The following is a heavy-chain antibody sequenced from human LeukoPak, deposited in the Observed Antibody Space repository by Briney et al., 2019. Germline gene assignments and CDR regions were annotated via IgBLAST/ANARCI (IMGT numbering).Heavy chain of an antibody. D-gene: IGHD7-27*01. J-gene: IGHJ4*02. CDR3: AKDPWGSRGYFDY. V-gene: IGHV3-23*01. CDR1: GFTFSRDA. CDR2: ISGSGSDT. Sequence: GGSLRLSCAASGFTFSRDAMIWVRQAPGKGLEWVSAISGSGSDTYYADSVKGRFTIFRDNSKNTVYLRMNSLRAEDTAVYYCAKDPWGSRGYFDYWGQGTLVTVSS.